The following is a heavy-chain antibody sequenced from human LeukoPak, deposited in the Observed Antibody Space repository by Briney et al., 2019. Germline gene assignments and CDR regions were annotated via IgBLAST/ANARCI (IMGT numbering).Heavy chain of an antibody. CDR2: IYSGGST. Sequence: GGSLRLSCAASGFTVSSNYMSWVRQAPGKGLEWVSVIYSGGSTYYADSVKGRSTISRDNSKNTLYLQMNSLRAEDTAVYYCARGPVSSFYYYGMDVWGQGTTVTVSS. J-gene: IGHJ6*02. V-gene: IGHV3-66*01. CDR1: GFTVSSNY. CDR3: ARGPVSSFYYYGMDV. D-gene: IGHD2-2*01.